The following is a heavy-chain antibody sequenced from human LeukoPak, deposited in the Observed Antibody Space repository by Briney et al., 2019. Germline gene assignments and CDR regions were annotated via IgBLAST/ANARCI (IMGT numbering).Heavy chain of an antibody. V-gene: IGHV1-8*01. CDR1: GYTFTSYD. Sequence: ASAKVSCKASGYTFTSYDINWVRQATGQGLEWMGWMNPNSGNTGYAQKFQGRVTMTRNTSISTAYMELSSLRSEDTAVYYCARFPFSYCSGGSCRDYWGQGTLVTVSS. D-gene: IGHD2-15*01. J-gene: IGHJ4*02. CDR3: ARFPFSYCSGGSCRDY. CDR2: MNPNSGNT.